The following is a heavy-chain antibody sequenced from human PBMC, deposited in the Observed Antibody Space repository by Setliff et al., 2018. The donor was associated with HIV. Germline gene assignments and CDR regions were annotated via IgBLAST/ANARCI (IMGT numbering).Heavy chain of an antibody. Sequence: SETLSLTCTVSGGSISLYYWSWIRQPPGKGLEWIGYIYYSGTTNYNPSLKSRVTISVDTSKNQFSLRLTSVTAADTAVYYCARHLYYYDSSGYLQPYYYMDVWGKGTTVTVTS. CDR1: GGSISLYY. CDR3: ARHLYYYDSSGYLQPYYYMDV. V-gene: IGHV4-59*08. J-gene: IGHJ6*03. D-gene: IGHD3-22*01. CDR2: IYYSGTT.